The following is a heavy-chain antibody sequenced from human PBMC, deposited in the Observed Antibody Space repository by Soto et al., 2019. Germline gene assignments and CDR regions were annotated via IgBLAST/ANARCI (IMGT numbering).Heavy chain of an antibody. Sequence: QITLKESGPTLVKPTQTLTLTCTLSGFSLSTGGVCVGWIRQSPGKALEWLAVIYWDDVKHYSPSLERRLTITKDTSESEVVLTMTNMDPVDTATYYCARKGSGDYALDYWGQGILVTVSS. CDR2: IYWDDVK. CDR3: ARKGSGDYALDY. J-gene: IGHJ4*02. CDR1: GFSLSTGGVC. D-gene: IGHD4-17*01. V-gene: IGHV2-5*02.